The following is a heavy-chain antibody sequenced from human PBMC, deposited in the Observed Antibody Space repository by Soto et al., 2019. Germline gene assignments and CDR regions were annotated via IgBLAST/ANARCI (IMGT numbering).Heavy chain of an antibody. V-gene: IGHV4-31*03. CDR3: ARQYSGYDYGSEFDY. CDR2: IYYSGST. J-gene: IGHJ4*02. CDR1: GGSISSGGYY. Sequence: SETLSLTCTVSGGSISSGGYYWSWIRQHPGKGLEWIGYIYYSGSTYYNPSLKSRVTISVDTSKNQFSLKLSSVTAADTAVYYCARQYSGYDYGSEFDYWGQGTLVTVSS. D-gene: IGHD5-12*01.